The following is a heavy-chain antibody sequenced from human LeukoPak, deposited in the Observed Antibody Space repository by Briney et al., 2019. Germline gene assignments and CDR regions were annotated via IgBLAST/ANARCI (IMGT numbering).Heavy chain of an antibody. CDR1: GYSISSGYY. Sequence: ASETLSLTCTVSGYSISSGYYWGWIRQPPGKGLEWIGSIYHSGSTYYNPSLKSRVTISVDTSKNQFSLKLNSVTAADTAVYYCARVAPGRDGGDEFDYWGQGTLVTVSS. CDR3: ARVAPGRDGGDEFDY. CDR2: IYHSGST. D-gene: IGHD2-21*02. J-gene: IGHJ4*02. V-gene: IGHV4-38-2*02.